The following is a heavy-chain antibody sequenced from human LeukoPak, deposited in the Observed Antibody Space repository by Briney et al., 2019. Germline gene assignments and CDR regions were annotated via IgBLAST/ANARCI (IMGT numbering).Heavy chain of an antibody. V-gene: IGHV1-46*01. D-gene: IGHD1-26*01. CDR2: INPSGGST. J-gene: IGHJ4*02. CDR3: ARDWAVKGATIGFDY. Sequence: ASVKVSCKASGYTFTNYYMHWVRQAPGQGLEWMGIINPSGGSTSYAQKFQGRVTMTRDMSTSTVYMELSSLRSEDTAVYYCARDWAVKGATIGFDYWGQGTLVTVSS. CDR1: GYTFTNYY.